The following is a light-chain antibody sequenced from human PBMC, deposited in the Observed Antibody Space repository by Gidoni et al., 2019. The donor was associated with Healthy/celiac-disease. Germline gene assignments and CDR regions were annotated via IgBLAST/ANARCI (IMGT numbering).Light chain of an antibody. CDR3: QQSYSTPQT. V-gene: IGKV1-39*01. J-gene: IGKJ2*01. CDR1: QSISSY. Sequence: EIQVTQHPSSLSASVGDRVTITCRASQSISSYLNWYQQKPGKAPNLLLYAAASLLSGVPAWFSGSGSGTDFTLPISSLQPEDFATYYCQQSYSTPQTFGQGTKLEIK. CDR2: AAA.